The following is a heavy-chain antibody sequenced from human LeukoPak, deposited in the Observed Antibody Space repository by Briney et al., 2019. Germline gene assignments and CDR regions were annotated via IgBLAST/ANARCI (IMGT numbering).Heavy chain of an antibody. CDR3: ARGTVVPAAIQPLFDY. D-gene: IGHD2-2*01. J-gene: IGHJ4*02. V-gene: IGHV1-3*03. CDR1: GYTFTGYY. Sequence: AASVKVSCKASGYTFTGYYMHWVRQAPGQRLEWMGWINAGNGNTKYSQEFQGRVTITRDTSASTAYMELSSLRSEDMAVYYCARGTVVPAAIQPLFDYWGQGTLVTVSS. CDR2: INAGNGNT.